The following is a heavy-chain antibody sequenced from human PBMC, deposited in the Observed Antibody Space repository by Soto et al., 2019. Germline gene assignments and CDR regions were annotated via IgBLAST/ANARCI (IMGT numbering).Heavy chain of an antibody. Sequence: QVQLVQSGAEVKKPGASVKVSCKVSGYTLTELSMHWVRQAPGKGLEWMGGFDSDDGETIYAQKFQGRITMTQDTSTDTSYMGLSSLSSEDTSVYYWATNQWLFPHFDSWGQGSMVTVSS. D-gene: IGHD6-19*01. CDR2: FDSDDGET. CDR3: ATNQWLFPHFDS. CDR1: GYTLTELS. J-gene: IGHJ4*02. V-gene: IGHV1-24*01.